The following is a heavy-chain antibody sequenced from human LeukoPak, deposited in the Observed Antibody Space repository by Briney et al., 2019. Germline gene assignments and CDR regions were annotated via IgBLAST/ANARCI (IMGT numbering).Heavy chain of an antibody. CDR1: GGSISSYY. D-gene: IGHD3-10*01. J-gene: IGHJ5*02. CDR2: IYYSGST. Sequence: SETPSLTCTVSGGSISSYYWSWIRQPPGKGLEWIGYIYYSGSTNYNPSLKSRVTISVDTSKNQFSLRLSSVTAADTAVYYCARRRRVRGVIIDWFDPWGQGTLVTVSS. CDR3: ARRRRVRGVIIDWFDP. V-gene: IGHV4-59*08.